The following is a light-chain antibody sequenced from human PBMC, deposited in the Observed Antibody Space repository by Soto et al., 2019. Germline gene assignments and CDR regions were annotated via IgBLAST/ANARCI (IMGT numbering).Light chain of an antibody. CDR2: GAS. V-gene: IGKV3-20*01. Sequence: EIVLTQSPCTLSLSPGERATLSCRASQGSSSSYLAWYQQRPGQAPRLLIHGASSRATGIPDRFSGSGSGTDFTLTISSMEPEDFAVYYCQQYGSSLMYTFGQGTKLEIK. J-gene: IGKJ2*01. CDR1: QGSSSSY. CDR3: QQYGSSLMYT.